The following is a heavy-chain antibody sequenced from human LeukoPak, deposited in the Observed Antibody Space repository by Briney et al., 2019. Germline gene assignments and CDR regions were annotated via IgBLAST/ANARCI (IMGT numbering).Heavy chain of an antibody. Sequence: PGGTLRLSCAASGFTFSSWAMSWVRQAPGKGLEWVSAISGSGGSTYYAGSVKGRFPISRDNSKNTLFLQMNSLRAEDTAVYYCAKGTYSSSPRDYWGQGTLVTVSS. CDR3: AKGTYSSSPRDY. CDR2: ISGSGGST. V-gene: IGHV3-23*01. J-gene: IGHJ4*02. CDR1: GFTFSSWA. D-gene: IGHD6-6*01.